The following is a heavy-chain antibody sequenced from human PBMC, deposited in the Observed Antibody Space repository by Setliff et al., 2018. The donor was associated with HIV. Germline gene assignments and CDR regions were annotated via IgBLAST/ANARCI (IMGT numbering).Heavy chain of an antibody. CDR1: GDSITSRNYH. CDR3: ARDRREEGMVRGVGLYYYYYMDV. Sequence: SETLSLTCAVSGDSITSRNYHWDWVRQPPGKGLEWIGSLFYTGSTSCNPSLKSRVTMSVDTSKNQFSLILSSVTAADTAVYYCARDRREEGMVRGVGLYYYYYMDVRGKGTTVTVSS. CDR2: LFYTGST. J-gene: IGHJ6*03. D-gene: IGHD3-10*01. V-gene: IGHV4-39*07.